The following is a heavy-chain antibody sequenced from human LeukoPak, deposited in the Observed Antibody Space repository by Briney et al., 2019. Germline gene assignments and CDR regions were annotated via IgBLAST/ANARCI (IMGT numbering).Heavy chain of an antibody. CDR3: ARDGGYSSSSLVFQFNWFDP. CDR1: GGSISSGGYS. V-gene: IGHV4-31*03. CDR2: IYFSGST. D-gene: IGHD6-6*01. J-gene: IGHJ5*02. Sequence: PSETLSLTCTVSGGSISSGGYSWNWIRQHPGKGLEWIGYIYFSGSTFYNPSLKSRVTISAETSKNQFSLRLSSVTAADTAVNYCARDGGYSSSSLVFQFNWFDPWGQGTLVTVSS.